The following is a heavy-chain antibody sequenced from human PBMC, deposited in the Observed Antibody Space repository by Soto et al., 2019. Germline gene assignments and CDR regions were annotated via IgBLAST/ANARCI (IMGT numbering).Heavy chain of an antibody. CDR2: ISAYNGNT. CDR1: GYTFTSYG. D-gene: IGHD3-3*01. V-gene: IGHV1-18*01. J-gene: IGHJ4*02. Sequence: ASVKVSCKASGYTFTSYGISWVRQAPGQGLEWMGWISAYNGNTNYAQKLQGRVTMTTDTSTSTAYMELRSLRSGDTAVYYCARGSYYDFWSGYTEKYYFDYWGQGTLVTVSS. CDR3: ARGSYYDFWSGYTEKYYFDY.